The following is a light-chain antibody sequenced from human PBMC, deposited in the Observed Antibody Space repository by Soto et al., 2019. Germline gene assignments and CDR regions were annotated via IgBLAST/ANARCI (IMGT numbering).Light chain of an antibody. V-gene: IGKV3D-15*01. CDR3: QQYNKWPLIT. CDR2: GAS. J-gene: IGKJ5*01. Sequence: LTQSPGTLALSPGEGATLSCRASQSLSGRYLAWYQQKPGQAPRLLIYGASTRATGIPDRFSGSGSGTDFTLTISSLQSEDFALYYCQQYNKWPLITFGQGTRLEIK. CDR1: QSLSGRY.